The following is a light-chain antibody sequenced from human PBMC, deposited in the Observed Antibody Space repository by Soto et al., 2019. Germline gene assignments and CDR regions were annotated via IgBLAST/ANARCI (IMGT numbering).Light chain of an antibody. CDR1: SSDVGFSNY. J-gene: IGLJ1*01. CDR3: SSYTSSSTDG. V-gene: IGLV2-14*01. CDR2: DVS. Sequence: QSVLTQPASVSGSPGQSITISRTGTSSDVGFSNYVFWYQQHPGKAPKLIISDVSNRPSGVSNRFSGSKSGNTASLTISGLQAEDEADYYCSSYTSSSTDGFGTGTKVTVL.